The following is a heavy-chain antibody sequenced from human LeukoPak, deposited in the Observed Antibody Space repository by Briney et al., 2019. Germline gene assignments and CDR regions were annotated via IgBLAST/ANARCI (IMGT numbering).Heavy chain of an antibody. J-gene: IGHJ4*02. CDR3: ARDRRYYDSSGYYGWVDY. CDR1: GGSISSGDYY. D-gene: IGHD3-22*01. CDR2: IHYSGST. V-gene: IGHV4-30-4*01. Sequence: SETLSLTCTVSGGSISSGDYYWSWIRQPPGKGLEWIGYIHYSGSTYYNPSLKSRVTISVDTSKNQFSLKLSSVTAADTAVYYCARDRRYYDSSGYYGWVDYWGQGTLVTVSS.